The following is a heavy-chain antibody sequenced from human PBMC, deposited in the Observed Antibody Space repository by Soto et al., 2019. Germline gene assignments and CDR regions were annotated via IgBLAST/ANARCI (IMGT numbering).Heavy chain of an antibody. Sequence: GGSLRLSCTASGFTFSSHAMTWVRQAPGKGLEWVSGLSGSGGSIYYADSVKGRFTISRDNSMNTLYLQMKSLRAEDTAVYYCAKVSSSWYAGFFDLWGQGT. V-gene: IGHV3-23*01. CDR1: GFTFSSHA. D-gene: IGHD6-13*01. CDR3: AKVSSSWYAGFFDL. CDR2: LSGSGGSI. J-gene: IGHJ4*02.